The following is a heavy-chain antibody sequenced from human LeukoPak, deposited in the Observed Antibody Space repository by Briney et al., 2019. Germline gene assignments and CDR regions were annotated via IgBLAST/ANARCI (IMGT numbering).Heavy chain of an antibody. Sequence: GGSLRLSCAASGFTFSTYTMNWVRRAPGKGLEWVSSISSRSSYIYYADSVKGRFTISRDNAKNSLYLQMNSLRAEDTAVYYCTSLSNTDKDDYWGQGTLVTVSS. CDR3: TSLSNTDKDDY. D-gene: IGHD1/OR15-1a*01. CDR1: GFTFSTYT. V-gene: IGHV3-21*01. J-gene: IGHJ4*02. CDR2: ISSRSSYI.